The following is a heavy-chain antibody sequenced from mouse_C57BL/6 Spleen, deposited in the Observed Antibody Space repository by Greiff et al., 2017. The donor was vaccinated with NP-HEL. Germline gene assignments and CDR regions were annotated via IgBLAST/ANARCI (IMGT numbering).Heavy chain of an antibody. V-gene: IGHV1-80*01. CDR1: GYAFSSYW. J-gene: IGHJ4*01. CDR2: IYPGDGDT. CDR3: ARWSTVDAMDY. Sequence: VQLQESGAELVKPGASVKISCKASGYAFSSYWMNWVKQRPGKGLEWIGQIYPGDGDTNYNGKFKGKATLTADKSSSTAYMQLSSLTSEDSAVYFCARWSTVDAMDYWGQGTSVTVSS. D-gene: IGHD5-1*01.